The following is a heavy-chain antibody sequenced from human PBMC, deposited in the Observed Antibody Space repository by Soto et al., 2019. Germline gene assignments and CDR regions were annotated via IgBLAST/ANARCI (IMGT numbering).Heavy chain of an antibody. Sequence: ASVKVSCKASGYIFINYGITWVRQAPGQGLEWMGWISGYNGNTKYADKLQGKVTMTTDTSTTTAYMELRSLRSDDTAVYYCARDEVPAANWLDRWGQGTLVTVSS. CDR1: GYIFINYG. D-gene: IGHD2-2*01. J-gene: IGHJ5*02. V-gene: IGHV1-18*01. CDR2: ISGYNGNT. CDR3: ARDEVPAANWLDR.